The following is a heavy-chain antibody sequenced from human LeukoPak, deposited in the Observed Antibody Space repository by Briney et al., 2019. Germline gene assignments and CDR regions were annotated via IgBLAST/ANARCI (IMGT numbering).Heavy chain of an antibody. J-gene: IGHJ4*02. V-gene: IGHV3-23*01. CDR1: GLTFSSYA. Sequence: GGSLRLSCAASGLTFSSYAMSWVRQAPGKGLEWVSCISASSDSTYHADSVKGRFTISRDNSKNTLYLHMNSLRAEDTAVYYCAKVRSSLVRGVLDSWGQGTLVTVSS. CDR2: ISASSDST. D-gene: IGHD3-10*01. CDR3: AKVRSSLVRGVLDS.